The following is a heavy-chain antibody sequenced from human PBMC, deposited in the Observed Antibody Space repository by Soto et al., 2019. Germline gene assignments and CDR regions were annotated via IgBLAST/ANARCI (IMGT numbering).Heavy chain of an antibody. J-gene: IGHJ5*02. CDR1: GYTFTSYD. Sequence: QVQLVQSGAEVKKPGASVKVSCKASGYTFTSYDINWVRQATGQGLEWMGWMNPNSGNTGYAQKFQGRVTMTRNTSISTAYMERSSLRSEDTAVYYCARDHSVPIHPESRFDPWGQGTLVTVSS. CDR3: ARDHSVPIHPESRFDP. V-gene: IGHV1-8*01. CDR2: MNPNSGNT. D-gene: IGHD5-18*01.